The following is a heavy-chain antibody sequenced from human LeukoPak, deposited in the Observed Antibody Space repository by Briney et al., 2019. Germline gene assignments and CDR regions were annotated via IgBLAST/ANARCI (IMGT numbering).Heavy chain of an antibody. CDR2: INPKTGGT. J-gene: IGHJ4*02. CDR1: GYTFSGYH. Sequence: ASVKVSCKASGYTFSGYHIHWVRQAPGQGLEWVGWINPKTGGTNYAQKFQGRVTLTRDTSISTAYMELSSLRSDDTAVYYCARDFPDYSSHFDYWGQGTLVTVSS. D-gene: IGHD6-19*01. CDR3: ARDFPDYSSHFDY. V-gene: IGHV1-2*02.